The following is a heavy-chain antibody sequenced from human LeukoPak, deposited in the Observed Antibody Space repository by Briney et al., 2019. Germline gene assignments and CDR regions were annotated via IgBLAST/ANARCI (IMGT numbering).Heavy chain of an antibody. D-gene: IGHD6-19*01. CDR2: ISWNSGSI. Sequence: GGSLRLSCAASGFTFDDYAMHWVRQAPGKGLEWVSGISWNSGSIGYADSVKGRFTISRDNAKNSLYLQMNSLRAEDTALYYCAKYGAVAGHDAFDIWGQGTMVTVSS. J-gene: IGHJ3*02. CDR1: GFTFDDYA. V-gene: IGHV3-9*01. CDR3: AKYGAVAGHDAFDI.